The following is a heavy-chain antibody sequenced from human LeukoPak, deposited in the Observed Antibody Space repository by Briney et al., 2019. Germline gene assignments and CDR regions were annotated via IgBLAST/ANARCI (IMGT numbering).Heavy chain of an antibody. CDR1: GYSISSGYY. CDR2: IYHSGST. CDR3: GRHIAVAALGFDP. Sequence: SETLSLTCAVSGYSISSGYYWGWIRQPPGKGLEWIGSIYHSGSTYYNPSLKSRVTISVDTSKNQFSLKLSSVTAADTAVYYCGRHIAVAALGFDPWGQGTLVTVSS. V-gene: IGHV4-38-2*01. J-gene: IGHJ5*02. D-gene: IGHD6-19*01.